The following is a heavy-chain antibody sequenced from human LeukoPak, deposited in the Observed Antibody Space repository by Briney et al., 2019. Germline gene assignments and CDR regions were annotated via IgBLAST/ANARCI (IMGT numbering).Heavy chain of an antibody. Sequence: GGSLRLSCAASAFTFSDYYMSGIRQAPGKGLEWVSYISSSGSTIYYADSVKGRFTISRDNAKNSLYLQMNSLRAEDTAVYYCARGVYIAAAQYGYWGQGTLVTVSS. V-gene: IGHV3-11*01. CDR1: AFTFSDYY. D-gene: IGHD6-13*01. CDR3: ARGVYIAAAQYGY. CDR2: ISSSGSTI. J-gene: IGHJ4*02.